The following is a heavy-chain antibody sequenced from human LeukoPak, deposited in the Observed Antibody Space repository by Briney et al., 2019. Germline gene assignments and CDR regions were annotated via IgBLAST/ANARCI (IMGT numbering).Heavy chain of an antibody. Sequence: PGGSLRLSCAASGFTFSDHYMDWVRQAPGKGLEWVGCTRNKANSYTTEYAASVKGRFTISRDDSKNSLYLQMNSLKTEDTAVYYCARVVTATEGPVDYWGQGTLVTVSS. J-gene: IGHJ4*02. V-gene: IGHV3-72*01. D-gene: IGHD2-21*02. CDR1: GFTFSDHY. CDR3: ARVVTATEGPVDY. CDR2: TRNKANSYTT.